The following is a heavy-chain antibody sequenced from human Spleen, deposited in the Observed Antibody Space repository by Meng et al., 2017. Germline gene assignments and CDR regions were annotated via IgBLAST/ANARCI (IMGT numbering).Heavy chain of an antibody. Sequence: GNLRRWGQGLLKPSETLSLTCAVYGGSFSGYYWSWIRQPPGKGLEWIGEINHSGSTNYNPSLKSRVTISVDTSKNQFSLKLSSVTAADTAVYYCARARQTAMVVDYWGQGTLVTVSS. CDR3: ARARQTAMVVDY. CDR2: INHSGST. J-gene: IGHJ4*02. CDR1: GGSFSGYY. D-gene: IGHD5-18*01. V-gene: IGHV4-34*01.